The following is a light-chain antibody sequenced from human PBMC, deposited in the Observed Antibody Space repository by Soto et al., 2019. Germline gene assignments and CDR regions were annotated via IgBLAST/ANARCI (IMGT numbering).Light chain of an antibody. CDR3: QQSYNSTPIT. CDR2: AAS. Sequence: IQMTQSPSSLSASVGDSVTITCRAGQDIFSSLNWYQHKPGKAPKLLIYAASNLQTGVPSRFSGSGSGTDFTLTISSLQPEDFATYYCQQSYNSTPITLGQGTRLEIK. V-gene: IGKV1-39*01. CDR1: QDIFSS. J-gene: IGKJ5*01.